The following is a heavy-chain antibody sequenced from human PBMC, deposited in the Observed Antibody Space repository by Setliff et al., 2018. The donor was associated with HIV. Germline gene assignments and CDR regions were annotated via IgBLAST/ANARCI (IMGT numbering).Heavy chain of an antibody. J-gene: IGHJ4*02. CDR2: ISPYNGDT. CDR1: GYRFNTYG. V-gene: IGHV1-18*01. CDR3: ARVTRFLESFSTKNYFDY. D-gene: IGHD3-3*01. Sequence: ASVKVSCKASGYRFNTYGISWVRQAPGQGLEWMGWISPYNGDTRFAQSLQGRVTLTTDTSTNTAYMEMRTLRSDDTAVYYCARVTRFLESFSTKNYFDYWGQGTLVTVSS.